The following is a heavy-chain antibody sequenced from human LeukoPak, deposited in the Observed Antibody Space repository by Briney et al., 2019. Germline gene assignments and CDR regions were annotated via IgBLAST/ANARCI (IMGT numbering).Heavy chain of an antibody. Sequence: GGSLRLSCAASGFTFSSYAMSWVRQAPGKGLEWVSGISGSGGTTYYADSVKGRFTISRDNSKNTLHLQINTLRPEDTAMYYCAKAIVAGAPGRFDYWGQGTLVTVSS. CDR2: ISGSGGTT. V-gene: IGHV3-23*01. J-gene: IGHJ4*02. CDR1: GFTFSSYA. CDR3: AKAIVAGAPGRFDY. D-gene: IGHD2-2*01.